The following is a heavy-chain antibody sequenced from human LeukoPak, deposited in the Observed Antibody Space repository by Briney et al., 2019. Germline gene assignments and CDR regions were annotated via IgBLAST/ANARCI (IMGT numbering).Heavy chain of an antibody. CDR1: GGSFSGYY. D-gene: IGHD2/OR15-2a*01. CDR2: IYYSGST. Sequence: SETLSLTCAVYGGSFSGYYWSWIRQPPGKGLEWIGYIYYSGSTNYNPSLKSRVTISVDTSKNQFSLKLSSVTAADTAVYYCARDRSHYFNWFDPWGQGTLVTVSS. J-gene: IGHJ5*02. CDR3: ARDRSHYFNWFDP. V-gene: IGHV4-59*01.